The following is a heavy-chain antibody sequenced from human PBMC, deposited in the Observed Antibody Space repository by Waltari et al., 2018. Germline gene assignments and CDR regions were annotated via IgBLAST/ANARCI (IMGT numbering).Heavy chain of an antibody. CDR1: GFTVNSNY. CDR2: IPPGTNA. CDR3: ARHVSGPTRAAFDV. Sequence: EVQLVESGGGLIQPGGSLRLSCVGSGFTVNSNYMSWVRQVPGKGLEWVSNIPPGTNANYAESVRGRFTISRDNSKDTLYLQMNSLRVEDTAVYFCARHVSGPTRAAFDVWGQGTMVTVSP. J-gene: IGHJ3*01. D-gene: IGHD6-19*01. V-gene: IGHV3-53*01.